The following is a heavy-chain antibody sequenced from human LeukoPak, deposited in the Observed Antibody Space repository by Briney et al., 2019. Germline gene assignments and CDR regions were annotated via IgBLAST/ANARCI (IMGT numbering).Heavy chain of an antibody. CDR1: GGSFSGYY. J-gene: IGHJ5*02. CDR3: ARALRSRSPGSWFDP. CDR2: INHSGST. D-gene: IGHD3-10*01. Sequence: SETLSLTCAVYGGSFSGYYWSWIRQPPGKGLEWIGEINHSGSTNYNPSLKSRVTISVDTSKNQFSLKLSSVTAADTAVCYCARALRSRSPGSWFDPWGQGTLVAVSS. V-gene: IGHV4-34*01.